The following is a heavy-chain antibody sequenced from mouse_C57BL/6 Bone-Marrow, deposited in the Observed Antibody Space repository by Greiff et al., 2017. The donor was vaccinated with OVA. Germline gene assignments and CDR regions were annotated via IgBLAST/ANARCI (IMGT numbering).Heavy chain of an antibody. Sequence: QVQLQQSGPELVKPGASVKISCKASGYAFSSSWMNWVKQRPGKGLEWIGRIYPGDGDTNYNGKFKGKATLTADKSSSTAYMQLSSLTSEDSAVYFCARGGTTVPLYYAMDYWGQGTSVTVSS. D-gene: IGHD1-1*01. CDR3: ARGGTTVPLYYAMDY. CDR2: IYPGDGDT. V-gene: IGHV1-82*01. J-gene: IGHJ4*01. CDR1: GYAFSSSW.